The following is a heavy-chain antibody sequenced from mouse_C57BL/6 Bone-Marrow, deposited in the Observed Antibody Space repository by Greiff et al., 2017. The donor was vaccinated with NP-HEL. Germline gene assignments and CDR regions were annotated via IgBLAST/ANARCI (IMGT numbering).Heavy chain of an antibody. Sequence: QVHVKQSGAELARPGASVKLSCKASGYTFTSYGISWVKQRTGQGLEWIGEIYPRSGNTYYNEKFKGKATLTADKSSSTAYMELRSLTSEDSAVYFCASPYYGSSYWYFDVWGTGTTVTVSS. J-gene: IGHJ1*03. V-gene: IGHV1-81*01. CDR1: GYTFTSYG. D-gene: IGHD1-1*01. CDR2: IYPRSGNT. CDR3: ASPYYGSSYWYFDV.